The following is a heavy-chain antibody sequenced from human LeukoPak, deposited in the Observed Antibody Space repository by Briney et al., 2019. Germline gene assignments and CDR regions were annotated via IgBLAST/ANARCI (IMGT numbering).Heavy chain of an antibody. D-gene: IGHD5-12*01. J-gene: IGHJ5*02. CDR1: GYTFTSYA. CDR2: INTNTGNP. CDR3: AREANPITLGDWFDP. Sequence: ASVKVSCKASGYTFTSYAMNWVRQAPGQGLEWMGWINTNTGNPTYAQGFTGRFVFSLDTSVSTAYLQISSLRAEDTAVYYCAREANPITLGDWFDPWGQGTLVTVSS. V-gene: IGHV7-4-1*02.